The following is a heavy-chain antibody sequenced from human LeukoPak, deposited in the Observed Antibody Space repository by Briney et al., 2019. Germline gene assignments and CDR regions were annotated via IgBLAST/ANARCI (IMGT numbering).Heavy chain of an antibody. V-gene: IGHV1-2*02. J-gene: IGHJ5*02. CDR3: ARDQGQFSTLDP. Sequence: ASVKVSCKASGYTFTGYYMHWVRQAPGQGLEWMGWPNPNSGGTSYAQKFQGRVTMTRDTSISTAYMELSRLRSDDTAMYYCARDQGQFSTLDPWGQGTLVTVSS. CDR1: GYTFTGYY. D-gene: IGHD5-24*01. CDR2: PNPNSGGT.